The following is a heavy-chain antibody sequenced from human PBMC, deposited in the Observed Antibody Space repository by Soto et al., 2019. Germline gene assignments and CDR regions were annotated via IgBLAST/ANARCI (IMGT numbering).Heavy chain of an antibody. D-gene: IGHD5-18*01. J-gene: IGHJ4*02. CDR1: GYTFTGYY. CDR2: INPNSGGT. Sequence: ASVKVSCKASGYTFTGYYMHWVRQAPGQGLEWMGWINPNSGGTNYAQKFQGWVTMTRDTSISTAYMELSRLRSDDTAVYYCARGKLLDTAMVYYFDYWGRGTLVTVSS. CDR3: ARGKLLDTAMVYYFDY. V-gene: IGHV1-2*04.